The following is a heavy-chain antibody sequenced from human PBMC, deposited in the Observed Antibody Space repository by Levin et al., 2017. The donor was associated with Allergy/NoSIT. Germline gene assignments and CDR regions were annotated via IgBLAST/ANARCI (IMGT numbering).Heavy chain of an antibody. J-gene: IGHJ6*02. Sequence: GSLRLSCAASGFTFKNFGIHWVRQAPGKGLEWVAFIWYDGTKEYYPDSVKGRFTVSRDNSKNTVYLEMNSLRAEDTAVYHCARDGPSTVYYGMDVWGQGTTVTVSS. D-gene: IGHD3/OR15-3a*01. CDR2: IWYDGTKE. CDR1: GFTFKNFG. V-gene: IGHV3-33*01. CDR3: ARDGPSTVYYGMDV.